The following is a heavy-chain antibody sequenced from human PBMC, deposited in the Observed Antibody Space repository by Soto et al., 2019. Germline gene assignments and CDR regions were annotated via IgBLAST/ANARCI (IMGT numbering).Heavy chain of an antibody. CDR1: GYTFTSYY. V-gene: IGHV1-46*01. D-gene: IGHD3-3*01. J-gene: IGHJ5*02. CDR2: INPSGGST. CDR3: ARAVTGDFWSGYYFWFDP. Sequence: ASVKVSCKASGYTFTSYYMHWVRQAPGQGLKWMGIINPSGGSTSYAQKFQGRVTMTRDTSTSTVYMELSSLRSEDTAVYYCARAVTGDFWSGYYFWFDPWGQGTLVTVSS.